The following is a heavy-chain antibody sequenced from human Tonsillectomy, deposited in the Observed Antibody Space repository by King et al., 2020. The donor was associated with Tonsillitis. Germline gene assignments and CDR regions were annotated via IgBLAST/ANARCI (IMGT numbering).Heavy chain of an antibody. D-gene: IGHD6-13*01. Sequence: QLVQSGTVAKKPGESLKISCKSSGYSFTSYWIGWVRQMPGKGLEWMGIIYPGDSDTRYSPSFQGQVTISADKSISTAYLQWSSLKASDTAMYYCARQPYSSSYYYFDYWGQGTLVTVSS. CDR3: ARQPYSSSYYYFDY. V-gene: IGHV5-51*01. CDR2: IYPGDSDT. J-gene: IGHJ4*02. CDR1: GYSFTSYW.